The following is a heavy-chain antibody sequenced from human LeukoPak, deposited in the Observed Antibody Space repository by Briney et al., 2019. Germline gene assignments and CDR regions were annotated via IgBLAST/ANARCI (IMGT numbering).Heavy chain of an antibody. CDR1: GFTFSSYG. Sequence: GGSLRLSCAASGFTFSSYGMHWVRQAPGKGLEWVAFIRYDGSNKYYADSVKGRFTISRDNAKDSLYLQMNSLRAQDTAVYYCARANSLGYWGQGTLVTVSS. D-gene: IGHD2/OR15-2a*01. J-gene: IGHJ4*02. CDR2: IRYDGSNK. CDR3: ARANSLGY. V-gene: IGHV3-30*02.